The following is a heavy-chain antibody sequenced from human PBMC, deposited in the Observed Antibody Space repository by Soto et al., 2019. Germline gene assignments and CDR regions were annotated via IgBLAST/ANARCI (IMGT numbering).Heavy chain of an antibody. CDR2: FYYSGST. CDR1: GGSISTGGYY. J-gene: IGHJ5*02. Sequence: QVQLQESGPGLVKPSQTLSLTCTVSGGSISTGGYYWNWIRQHPGKGLEWIGYFYYSGSTYYNPSLKRRVTISVNTSKNQFSLKLSSVTAADTAVYHCARSVFPWGQGTLVTVSS. V-gene: IGHV4-31*03. CDR3: ARSVFP.